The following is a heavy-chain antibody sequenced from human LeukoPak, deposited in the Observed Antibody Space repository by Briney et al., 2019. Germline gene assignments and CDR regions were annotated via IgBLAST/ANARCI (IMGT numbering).Heavy chain of an antibody. J-gene: IGHJ4*02. D-gene: IGHD1-26*01. V-gene: IGHV3-30*18. Sequence: GGSLRLSCAASGFTFSSYGMHWVRQAPGKGLEWVAVISYDGSNKYYADSVKGRFTISRDNSKNTLYLQMNSLRAEDTAVYYCAKGPRWGATTPYYFDYWGQGTLVTVSS. CDR2: ISYDGSNK. CDR1: GFTFSSYG. CDR3: AKGPRWGATTPYYFDY.